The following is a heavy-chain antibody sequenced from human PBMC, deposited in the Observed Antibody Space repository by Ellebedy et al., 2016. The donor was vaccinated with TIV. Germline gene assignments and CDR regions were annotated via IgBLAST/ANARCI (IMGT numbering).Heavy chain of an antibody. Sequence: LRLSCSVSGGSISSGAYYWSWIRQHPGKGLEWIGDISYSGSTNYNPSLKSLVTISADTSKNQFSLKLTSVTAADTAVYYCARGGRYGDIDYWGQGTLVTVSS. J-gene: IGHJ4*02. CDR2: ISYSGST. CDR1: GGSISSGAYY. V-gene: IGHV4-31*01. D-gene: IGHD4-17*01. CDR3: ARGGRYGDIDY.